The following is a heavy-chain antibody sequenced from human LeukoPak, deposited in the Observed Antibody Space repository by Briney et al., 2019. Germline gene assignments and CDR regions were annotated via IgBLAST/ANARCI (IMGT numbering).Heavy chain of an antibody. CDR2: INTSGRT. Sequence: KTSETLSLTCNVSGGSIRSGRYYWSWIRQPAGKGLEWIGQINTSGRTNYNPSLKSRVTISVDTSNNQFSLKLSSVTAADTAVYYCARDNLEYSSSSGWGYWGQGTLVTVSS. CDR3: ARDNLEYSSSSGWGY. J-gene: IGHJ4*02. CDR1: GGSIRSGRYY. V-gene: IGHV4-61*09. D-gene: IGHD6-6*01.